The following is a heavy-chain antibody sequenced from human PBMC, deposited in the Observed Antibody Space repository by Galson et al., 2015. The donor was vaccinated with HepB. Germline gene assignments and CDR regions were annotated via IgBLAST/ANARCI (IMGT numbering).Heavy chain of an antibody. J-gene: IGHJ4*02. CDR2: INPSGGST. CDR3: ARVGGGSYGGY. Sequence: SVKVSCKASGYTFTSYYMHWVRQAPGQGLEWMGIINPSGGSTSYAQKFQGRVTMTRDTSTSTVYMGLSSLGSEDPAVYYCARVGGGSYGGYWGQGTLVTVSS. V-gene: IGHV1-46*03. D-gene: IGHD1-26*01. CDR1: GYTFTSYY.